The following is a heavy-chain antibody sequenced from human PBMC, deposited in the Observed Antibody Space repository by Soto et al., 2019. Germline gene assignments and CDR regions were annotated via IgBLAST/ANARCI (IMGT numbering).Heavy chain of an antibody. J-gene: IGHJ3*02. CDR3: ARRDSSGWDLDAFDI. CDR2: ISSSGSTI. CDR1: GFTFSDYY. Sequence: GGSLRLSCAASGFTFSDYYMSWIRQAPGKGLEWVSYISSSGSTIYYADSVKGRFTISRDNAKNSLYLQMNSLRAEDTAVYYCARRDSSGWDLDAFDIWGQGTMVTVSS. D-gene: IGHD6-19*01. V-gene: IGHV3-11*01.